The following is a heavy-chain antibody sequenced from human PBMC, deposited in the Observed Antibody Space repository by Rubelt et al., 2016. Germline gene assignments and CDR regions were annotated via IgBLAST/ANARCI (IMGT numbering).Heavy chain of an antibody. CDR3: AKGTGPRRGGTDY. CDR1: GFTFSSYA. V-gene: IGHV3-23*04. D-gene: IGHD3/OR15-3a*01. J-gene: IGHJ4*02. CDR2: ISGSGGST. Sequence: EVQLVESGGGLVQPGGSLRLSCSASGFTFSSYAMHWVRQAPGKGLEWVSAISGSGGSTYYADSVKGRFTISRDNSKNTLYLQMNSLRAEDTAVYYCAKGTGPRRGGTDYWGQGTLVTVSS.